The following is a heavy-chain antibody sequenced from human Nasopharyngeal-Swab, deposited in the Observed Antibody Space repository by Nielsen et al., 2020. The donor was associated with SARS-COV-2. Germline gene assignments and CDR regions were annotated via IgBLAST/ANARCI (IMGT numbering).Heavy chain of an antibody. Sequence: SETLSLTCAVYGGSFSGYYWRWIRQPPGKGLEWIGEINHSGSTNYNPSLKSRVTISVDTSKNQFSLKLSSVTAADTAVYYCARARYYDSSGYGGYYYYGMDVWGQGTTVTVSS. CDR2: INHSGST. CDR1: GGSFSGYY. CDR3: ARARYYDSSGYGGYYYYGMDV. D-gene: IGHD3-22*01. J-gene: IGHJ6*02. V-gene: IGHV4-34*01.